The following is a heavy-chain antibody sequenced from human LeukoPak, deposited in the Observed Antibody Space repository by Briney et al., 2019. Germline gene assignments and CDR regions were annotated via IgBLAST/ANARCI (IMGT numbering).Heavy chain of an antibody. D-gene: IGHD2-2*01. CDR2: IHYSETA. CDR1: GYSISSGYH. J-gene: IGHJ4*02. CDR3: ARGPTYQPIDY. V-gene: IGHV4-38-2*02. Sequence: SETLSLTCTVSGYSISSGYHWGWIRQPPGKGLEWIGSIHYSETAYYNPSLKSRVTISVDTSKNDFSLKLSSVTAADTAVYYCARGPTYQPIDYWGQGTLVTVSS.